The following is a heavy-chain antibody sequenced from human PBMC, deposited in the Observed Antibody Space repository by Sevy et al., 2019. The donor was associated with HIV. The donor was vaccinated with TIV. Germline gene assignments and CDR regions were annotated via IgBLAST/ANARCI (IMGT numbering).Heavy chain of an antibody. CDR1: GFTFSKYS. CDR3: AKDGQGQQLVSGYFDY. J-gene: IGHJ4*02. CDR2: LSFGCGEI. D-gene: IGHD6-13*01. V-gene: IGHV3-23*01. Sequence: GGSLRLSCAASGFTFSKYSMSWVRQPPGKGLEWVSTLSFGCGEINHADSVKGRFTISRDNSKNSLYLQMNNLRAEDTAVYYCAKDGQGQQLVSGYFDYWGQGTLVTVSS.